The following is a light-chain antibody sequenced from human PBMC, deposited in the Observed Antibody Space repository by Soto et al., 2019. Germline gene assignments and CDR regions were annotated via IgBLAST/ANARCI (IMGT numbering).Light chain of an antibody. V-gene: IGKV1-27*01. CDR1: QGISNY. Sequence: DIQMTQSPSSLSASVGDRVTITCRASQGISNYLAWYQQKPGKVPKLLIYAASTLQSGVPSRFSGIGSGTDFTLTISSLQPEDVATSYCQKYNSAPWTFGQGTKVEIK. CDR2: AAS. J-gene: IGKJ1*01. CDR3: QKYNSAPWT.